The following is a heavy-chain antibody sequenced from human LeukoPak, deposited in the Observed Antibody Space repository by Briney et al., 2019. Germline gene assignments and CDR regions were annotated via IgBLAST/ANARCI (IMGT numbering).Heavy chain of an antibody. D-gene: IGHD3-22*01. Sequence: SETLSLTCTVSGGSISSYYWSWIRQPPGKGLEWIGYTYYSGSTNYNPSLKSRVTISVDTSKNQFSLKLSSVTAADTAVYYCARGSSGYCLNCDYWGQGTLVTVSS. V-gene: IGHV4-59*01. CDR1: GGSISSYY. CDR3: ARGSSGYCLNCDY. CDR2: TYYSGST. J-gene: IGHJ4*02.